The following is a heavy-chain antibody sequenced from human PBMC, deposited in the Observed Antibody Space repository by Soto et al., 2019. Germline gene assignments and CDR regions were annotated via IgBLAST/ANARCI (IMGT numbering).Heavy chain of an antibody. V-gene: IGHV4-39*02. D-gene: IGHD6-13*01. CDR3: ARDTSSTSLRAEYFQF. Sequence: SETLSLTCDVSGGPVGYTSFYWGWLRQSPGKGLEWIGSVHHSVTTYYNPSLKGRVTISMDTSKYQFSLRLTSVTAADMAVYYCARDTSSTSLRAEYFQFWGQGTQVTVSS. CDR2: VHHSVTT. J-gene: IGHJ1*01. CDR1: GGPVGYTSFY.